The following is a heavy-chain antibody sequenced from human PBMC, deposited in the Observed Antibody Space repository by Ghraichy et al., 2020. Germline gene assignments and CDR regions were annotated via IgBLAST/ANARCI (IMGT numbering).Heavy chain of an antibody. CDR3: AKDHRVTSAYSYYGLDV. Sequence: GGSLRLSCAASGFTFSDYAMNWVRQAPGKGLECVSIISGRLVSGSGETTFYADSVKGRFIISRDNSKNTLYLQMNSLRAEDTAIYYCAKDHRVTSAYSYYGLDVWGQGTTVTVSS. J-gene: IGHJ6*02. CDR2: ISGRLVSGSGETT. CDR1: GFTFSDYA. V-gene: IGHV3-23*01. D-gene: IGHD4-11*01.